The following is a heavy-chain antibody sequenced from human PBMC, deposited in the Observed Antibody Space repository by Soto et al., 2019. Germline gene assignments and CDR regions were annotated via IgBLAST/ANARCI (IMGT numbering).Heavy chain of an antibody. CDR3: ARGPAHFDY. CDR1: GYTFTSYF. J-gene: IGHJ4*02. V-gene: IGHV1-46*01. Sequence: GASVKVSCKASGYTFTSYFIHWVRQAPGQGLEWVGIINPSGASPTYAQRFQGRVTMTSDTSTSTVFMELSSLRSEDTAMYYCARGPAHFDYWGQGTLVTVSS. CDR2: INPSGASP.